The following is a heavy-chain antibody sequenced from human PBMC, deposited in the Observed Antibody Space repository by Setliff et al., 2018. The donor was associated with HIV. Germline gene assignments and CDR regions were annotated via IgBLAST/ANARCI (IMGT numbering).Heavy chain of an antibody. CDR1: GGSISSSY. Sequence: NPSETLSLTCTVSGGSISSSYWTWTRQPPGKGLEWIGNIHYSGSTNYNPSLKSRVTISVDTSRSQFSLKLSSVTAAGTAVYYCARGRDKYGPIDYWGQGTLVTVSS. J-gene: IGHJ4*02. CDR3: ARGRDKYGPIDY. CDR2: IHYSGST. D-gene: IGHD3-10*01. V-gene: IGHV4-59*01.